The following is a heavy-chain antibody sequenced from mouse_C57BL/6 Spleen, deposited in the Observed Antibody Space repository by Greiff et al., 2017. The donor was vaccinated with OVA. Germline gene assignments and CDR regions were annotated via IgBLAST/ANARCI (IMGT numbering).Heavy chain of an antibody. Sequence: QVQLQQSGAELARPGASVKMSCKASGYTFTSYTMHWVKQRPGQGLEWIGYINPSSGYTKYNQKFKDKATLTADKSSSTAYMQLRSLTSEDSAVXYCARALYDYDGGYFDSWGQGTTLTVSS. D-gene: IGHD2-4*01. V-gene: IGHV1-4*01. CDR2: INPSSGYT. CDR3: ARALYDYDGGYFDS. J-gene: IGHJ2*01. CDR1: GYTFTSYT.